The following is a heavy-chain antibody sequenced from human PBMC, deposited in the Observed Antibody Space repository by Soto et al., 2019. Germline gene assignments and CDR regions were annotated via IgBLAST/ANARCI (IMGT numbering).Heavy chain of an antibody. CDR2: IYYSGST. CDR1: GGSISSGGFY. V-gene: IGHV4-39*01. Sequence: SETLSLTCAVSGGSISSGGFYWGWIRQPPGKGLEWIGSIYYSGSTYYNPSLKSRVTISVDTSKNQFSLKLSSVTAADTAVYYCARRRLRLGELSTDYYYYGMDVWGQGTTVTVSS. D-gene: IGHD3-16*02. J-gene: IGHJ6*02. CDR3: ARRRLRLGELSTDYYYYGMDV.